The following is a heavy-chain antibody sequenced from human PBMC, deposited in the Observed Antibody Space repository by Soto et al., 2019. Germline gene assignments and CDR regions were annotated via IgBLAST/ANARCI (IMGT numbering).Heavy chain of an antibody. CDR1: GFTFSSYA. J-gene: IGHJ4*02. CDR2: ISYDGSNK. Sequence: LRLSCAASGFTFSSYAMHWVRQAPGKGLEWVAVISYDGSNKYYADSVKGRFTISRDNSKNTLYLQMNSLRAEDTAVYYCARDGGIAVASGLGYFDYWGQGTLVTVSS. V-gene: IGHV3-30-3*01. CDR3: ARDGGIAVASGLGYFDY. D-gene: IGHD6-19*01.